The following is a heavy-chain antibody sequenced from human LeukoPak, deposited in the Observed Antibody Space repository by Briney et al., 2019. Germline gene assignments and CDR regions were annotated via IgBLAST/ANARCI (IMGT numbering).Heavy chain of an antibody. V-gene: IGHV3-48*01. D-gene: IGHD3-22*01. CDR3: ARDYYYDSSGYYYGAAFDI. CDR2: ISSSSSTI. CDR1: GFTFSSYS. Sequence: GGSLRLSCAASGFTFSSYSMNWVRQAPGKGLEWVSYISSSSSTIYYADSVKGRFTISRDNAKNSLYLRMNSLRAEDTAVYYCARDYYYDSSGYYYGAAFDIWGQGTMVTVSS. J-gene: IGHJ3*02.